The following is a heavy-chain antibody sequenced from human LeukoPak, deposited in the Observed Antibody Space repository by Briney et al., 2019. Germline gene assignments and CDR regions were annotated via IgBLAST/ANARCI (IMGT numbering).Heavy chain of an antibody. D-gene: IGHD3-9*01. CDR1: GGSFSGYY. V-gene: IGHV4-34*01. CDR2: INHSGST. CDR3: ARGRPGLRYFDWLAAGYYFDY. Sequence: KASETLSLTCAVYGGSFSGYYWSWIRQPPGKGLEWLGEINHSGSTNYNPSLKSRATISVDTSKNQFSLKLSSVTAADTAVYYCARGRPGLRYFDWLAAGYYFDYWGQGTLVTVSS. J-gene: IGHJ4*02.